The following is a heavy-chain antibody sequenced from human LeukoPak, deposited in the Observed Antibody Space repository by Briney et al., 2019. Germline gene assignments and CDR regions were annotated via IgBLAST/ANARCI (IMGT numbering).Heavy chain of an antibody. V-gene: IGHV3-11*04. CDR1: GFTFSDYY. J-gene: IGHJ4*02. CDR2: ISSSGSTI. CDR3: ARDLADGNSLFDY. Sequence: PGGSLRLSCAAYGFTFSDYYMSWIRQAPGKGLEWVSYISSSGSTIYYADSVKGRFTISRDNAKNSLYLQMNSLRAEDTAVYYCARDLADGNSLFDYWGQGTLVTVSS. D-gene: IGHD4-23*01.